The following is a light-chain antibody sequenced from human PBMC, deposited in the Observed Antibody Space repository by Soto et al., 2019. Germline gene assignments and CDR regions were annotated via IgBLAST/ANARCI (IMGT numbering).Light chain of an antibody. CDR3: QQYNKWPFT. J-gene: IGKJ5*01. Sequence: EILMTQSPATLSVSSGDSVTLSCGASESASTNFAWYQQKPGQTPRLLVYGASSRAAGVPARFSGSGSGTEFSLTISSLQSEDFAVYYCQQYNKWPFTFGQGTRLDIK. CDR1: ESASTN. V-gene: IGKV3-15*01. CDR2: GAS.